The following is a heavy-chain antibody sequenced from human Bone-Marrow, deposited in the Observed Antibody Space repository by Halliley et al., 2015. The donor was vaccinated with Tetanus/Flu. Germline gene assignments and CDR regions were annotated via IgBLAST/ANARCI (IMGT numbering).Heavy chain of an antibody. CDR3: ARGSTYNDVLTGHNWFDP. Sequence: SLRLSCTASGFILSSYEMNWVRQAPGKGLGWVSYISVRGTTIYYADSVQGRFTISRDHATNSLYLQMNSLRAEDTAVYYCARGSTYNDVLTGHNWFDPWGQGTLVTVSS. CDR2: ISVRGTTI. V-gene: IGHV3-48*03. D-gene: IGHD3-9*01. CDR1: GFILSSYE. J-gene: IGHJ5*02.